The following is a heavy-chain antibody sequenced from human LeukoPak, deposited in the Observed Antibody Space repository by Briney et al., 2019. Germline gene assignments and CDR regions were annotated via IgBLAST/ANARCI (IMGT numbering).Heavy chain of an antibody. CDR2: IYYSGST. CDR1: GGSISSYY. Sequence: SETLSLTCTVSGGSISSYYWSWIRQPPGKGLEWIGYIYYSGSTNYNPSLKSRVTISVDTSKNQFSLKLSSVTAADTAVYYCARTSLAGKRNDAFDIWGQGTMVTVSS. J-gene: IGHJ3*02. CDR3: ARTSLAGKRNDAFDI. D-gene: IGHD6-13*01. V-gene: IGHV4-59*01.